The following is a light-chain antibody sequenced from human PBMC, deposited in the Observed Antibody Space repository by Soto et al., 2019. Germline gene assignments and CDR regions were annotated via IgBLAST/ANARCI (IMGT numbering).Light chain of an antibody. J-gene: IGLJ1*01. Sequence: QSLMTHPASLSGSPGQSITISCTGTSSDVGGYNYVSWYQQHPGKAPKLLIYEGTDRPSGISNRFSGSKSGNTASLTISGLQAEDEADYYCSSYASGSTLFVFGTGTKATVL. CDR3: SSYASGSTLFV. CDR2: EGT. CDR1: SSDVGGYNY. V-gene: IGLV2-14*01.